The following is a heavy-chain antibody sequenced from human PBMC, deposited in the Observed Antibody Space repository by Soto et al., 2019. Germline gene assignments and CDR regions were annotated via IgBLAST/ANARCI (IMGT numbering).Heavy chain of an antibody. CDR2: IGTAGDT. V-gene: IGHV3-13*01. CDR1: GFTFSSYD. J-gene: IGHJ4*02. Sequence: GGSLRLSCAASGFTFSSYDMHWVRQATGKGLEWVSAIGTAGDTYYPGSVKGRFTISRENAKNSLYLQMNSLSAEDTAVYYCARVVSSGWYDYWGQGTLVTVSS. D-gene: IGHD6-19*01. CDR3: ARVVSSGWYDY.